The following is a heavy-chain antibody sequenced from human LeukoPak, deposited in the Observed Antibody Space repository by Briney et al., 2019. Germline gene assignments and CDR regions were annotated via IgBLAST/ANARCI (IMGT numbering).Heavy chain of an antibody. V-gene: IGHV3-21*01. J-gene: IGHJ5*02. CDR2: ISSSGSYI. CDR3: ARAVGYCSGGSCQNWFDP. Sequence: GGSLRLSCAASGFTFSNYNMNWVRQAPGKGLGWVSSISSSGSYIYYADSVKGRFTISRDNAKNSLYLHMNSLRAEDTAVYYCARAVGYCSGGSCQNWFDPWGQGTLVTVSS. D-gene: IGHD2-15*01. CDR1: GFTFSNYN.